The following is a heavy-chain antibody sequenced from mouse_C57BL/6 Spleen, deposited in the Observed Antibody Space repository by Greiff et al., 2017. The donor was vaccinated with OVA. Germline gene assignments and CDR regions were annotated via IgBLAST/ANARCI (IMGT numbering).Heavy chain of an antibody. CDR3: TRPAYYSNPWFAY. CDR1: GYTFTDYE. D-gene: IGHD2-5*01. CDR2: IDPETGGT. Sequence: QVQLQQSGAELVRPGASVTLSCKASGYTFTDYEMHWVKQTPVHGLEWIGAIDPETGGTAYNQKFKGKAILTADKSSSTAYMELRSLTSEDSAVYYGTRPAYYSNPWFAYWGQGTLVTVAA. J-gene: IGHJ3*01. V-gene: IGHV1-15*01.